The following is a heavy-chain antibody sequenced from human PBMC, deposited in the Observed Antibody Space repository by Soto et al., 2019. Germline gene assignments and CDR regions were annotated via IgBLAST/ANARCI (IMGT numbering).Heavy chain of an antibody. CDR2: IKQDGSEK. V-gene: IGHV3-7*01. Sequence: EVQLVESGGGLVQPGGSLRLSCAASGFTFSSYWMSWVRQAPGKGLEWVANIKQDGSEKYYVDSVKGRFTISRDNAKNSLYLQLNSLRAEDTAVYYCARGRWVWEVMYFDYWGQGTLVTVSS. J-gene: IGHJ4*02. CDR1: GFTFSSYW. CDR3: ARGRWVWEVMYFDY. D-gene: IGHD3-10*01.